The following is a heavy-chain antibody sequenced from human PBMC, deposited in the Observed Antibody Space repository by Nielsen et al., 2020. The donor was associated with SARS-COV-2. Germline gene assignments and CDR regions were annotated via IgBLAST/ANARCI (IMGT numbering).Heavy chain of an antibody. J-gene: IGHJ4*02. CDR2: INPSGGST. V-gene: IGHV1-46*01. D-gene: IGHD3-22*01. CDR3: AREHFVGGLGIVVVISTILDY. CDR1: GYTFITYG. Sequence: ASVKVSCKTSGYTFITYGINWVRQAPGQGLEWMGIINPSGGSTSYAQKFQGRVTMTRDTSMSTVYMELSSLRSEDTAVYYCAREHFVGGLGIVVVISTILDYWGQGTLVTVSS.